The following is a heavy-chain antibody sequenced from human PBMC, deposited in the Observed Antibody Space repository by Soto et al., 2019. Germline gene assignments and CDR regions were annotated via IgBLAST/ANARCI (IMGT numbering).Heavy chain of an antibody. J-gene: IGHJ3*02. CDR1: GFTFSSYA. Sequence: EVQLLESGGGLVQPGGSLRLSCAASGFTFSSYAMSWVRQAPGKGLEWVSAISGSGGSTYYADSVKGRFTISRDNSKNTLYLQMNSLRAEDTAVYYCAKDRGGYDLDPDAFDIWGQGTMVTVSS. D-gene: IGHD5-12*01. CDR3: AKDRGGYDLDPDAFDI. V-gene: IGHV3-23*01. CDR2: ISGSGGST.